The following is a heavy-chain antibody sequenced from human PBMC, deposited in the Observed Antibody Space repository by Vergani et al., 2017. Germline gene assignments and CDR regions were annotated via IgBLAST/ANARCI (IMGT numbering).Heavy chain of an antibody. CDR2: ISSSSSTI. CDR3: ARVRGFLDY. J-gene: IGHJ4*02. V-gene: IGHV3-48*04. CDR1: GFTFSSYA. Sequence: VQLVESGGGVVQPGRSLRLSCAASGFTFSSYAMNWVRQAPGKGLEWVSYISSSSSTIYYADSVKGRFTISRDNAKNSLYLQMNSLRAEDTAVYYCARVRGFLDYWGQGTLVTVSS.